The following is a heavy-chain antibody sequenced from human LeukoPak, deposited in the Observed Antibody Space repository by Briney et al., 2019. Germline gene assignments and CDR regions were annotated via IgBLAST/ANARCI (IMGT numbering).Heavy chain of an antibody. CDR1: GGSISSGNYY. Sequence: SETLSLTCTVSGGSISSGNYYWGWIRQPAGKGLEWIGRIYTSGSTNYNPSLKSRVTILVDTSKNQFSLKLSSVTAADTAVYYCARGLYYDSSGYYYGWFDPWGQGTQVTVSS. V-gene: IGHV4-61*02. J-gene: IGHJ5*02. CDR3: ARGLYYDSSGYYYGWFDP. D-gene: IGHD3-22*01. CDR2: IYTSGST.